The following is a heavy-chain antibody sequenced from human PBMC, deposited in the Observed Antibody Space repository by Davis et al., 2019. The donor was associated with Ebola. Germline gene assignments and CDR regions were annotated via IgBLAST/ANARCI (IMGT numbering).Heavy chain of an antibody. CDR3: AREGYCTGGVCPLYYYGMDV. Sequence: GESLKISCAASGFTSSSYEMNWVRQAPGKGLEWVSHISSSGSTIYYADSVKGRFTISRDNAKNSLYLQVNSLRDEDTAAYYCAREGYCTGGVCPLYYYGMDVWGQGTTVTVSS. J-gene: IGHJ6*02. V-gene: IGHV3-48*03. CDR1: GFTSSSYE. CDR2: ISSSGSTI. D-gene: IGHD2-8*02.